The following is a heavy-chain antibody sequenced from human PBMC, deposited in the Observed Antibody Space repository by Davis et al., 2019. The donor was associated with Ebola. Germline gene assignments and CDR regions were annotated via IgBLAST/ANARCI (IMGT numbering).Heavy chain of an antibody. CDR2: IYYSGST. D-gene: IGHD3-3*01. J-gene: IGHJ5*02. CDR1: GGSISSDSYY. Sequence: MPSETLSLTCTVSGGSISSDSYYWGWIRQPPGKGLEWIGSIYYSGSTYYNPSLKSRVTISVDTSKNQFSLKLSSVTAADTAVYYCARHDYDFWSGYYGGNWFDPWGQGTLVTVSS. V-gene: IGHV4-39*01. CDR3: ARHDYDFWSGYYGGNWFDP.